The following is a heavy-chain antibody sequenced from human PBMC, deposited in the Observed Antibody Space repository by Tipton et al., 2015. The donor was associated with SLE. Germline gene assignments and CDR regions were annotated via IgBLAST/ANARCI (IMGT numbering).Heavy chain of an antibody. V-gene: IGHV4-38-2*02. CDR2: FFHSGST. CDR1: GYSISSGYY. J-gene: IGHJ4*02. CDR3: ARGIMVDHDY. Sequence: TLSLTCTVSGYSISSGYYWAWIRQPPGKRLEWIGSFFHSGSTYYNPSLNSRVSMSFDTSKNQISLKLRSMTAADTAVYYCARGIMVDHDYWGQGTLVTVSS. D-gene: IGHD2-8*01.